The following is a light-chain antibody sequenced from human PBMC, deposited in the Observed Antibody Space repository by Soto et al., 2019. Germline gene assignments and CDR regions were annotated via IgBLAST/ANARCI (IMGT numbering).Light chain of an antibody. CDR3: QQYGSSPYT. CDR2: GAS. CDR1: QSVSSSY. V-gene: IGKV3-20*01. Sequence: EIVLTQSPGTLSLSPGERATLSCRASQSVSSSYLAWYQQKPGQAPRLLIYGASSRATGIPDRFSGSGSGTXFTXTISRLEPEDFAVYYCQQYGSSPYTFGQGTKLEIK. J-gene: IGKJ2*01.